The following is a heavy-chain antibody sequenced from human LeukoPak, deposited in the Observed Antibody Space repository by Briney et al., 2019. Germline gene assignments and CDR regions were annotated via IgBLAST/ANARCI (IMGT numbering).Heavy chain of an antibody. CDR3: VSTATFDH. V-gene: IGHV3-7*05. D-gene: IGHD5/OR15-5a*01. Sequence: GGSLRPSCAASGFTLSYYWMTWVRRAPGKGLEWVANIMQDGSEKYYVDSVKGRFTISRDNARNSLYLQMNSLRAEDTAVYYCVSTATFDHWGQGTLVTVSS. CDR1: GFTLSYYW. CDR2: IMQDGSEK. J-gene: IGHJ4*02.